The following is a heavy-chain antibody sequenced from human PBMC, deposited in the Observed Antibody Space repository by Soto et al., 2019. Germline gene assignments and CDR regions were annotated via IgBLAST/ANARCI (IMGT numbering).Heavy chain of an antibody. D-gene: IGHD4-17*01. CDR1: GFTFSSYS. Sequence: PGGSLRLSCAASGFTFSSYSMNWVRQAPGKGLEWVSSISSSSSYIYYADSVKGRFTISRDNAKNSLYLQMNSLRAKDTAVYYCARVETTVTHDAFDIWGQGTMVTVSS. V-gene: IGHV3-21*01. J-gene: IGHJ3*02. CDR3: ARVETTVTHDAFDI. CDR2: ISSSSSYI.